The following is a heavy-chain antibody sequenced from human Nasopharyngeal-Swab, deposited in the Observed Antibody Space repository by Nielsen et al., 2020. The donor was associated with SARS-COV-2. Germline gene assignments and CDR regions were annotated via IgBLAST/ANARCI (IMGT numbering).Heavy chain of an antibody. CDR1: GYTLTELS. Sequence: ASVKVSCKVSGYTLTELSMHWVRQAPGKGLEWMGGFDPEDGETIYAQKFQGRVTMTEDTSTDTAYMELSSLRSEDTAVYYCATAWAYYHDSSGYDYWGQGTLVTVSS. D-gene: IGHD3-22*01. V-gene: IGHV1-24*01. CDR3: ATAWAYYHDSSGYDY. CDR2: FDPEDGET. J-gene: IGHJ4*02.